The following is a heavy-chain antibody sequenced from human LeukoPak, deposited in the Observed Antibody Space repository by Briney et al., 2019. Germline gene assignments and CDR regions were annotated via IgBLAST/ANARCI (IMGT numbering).Heavy chain of an antibody. CDR1: GFTFDEYG. D-gene: IGHD1-20*01. CDR2: INWNGGST. Sequence: GGSLRLSCAASGFTFDEYGMSWVRQAPGKGLECGSGINWNGGSTGYADSVKGRFSISRDNAKNSLYLQMNSLRAEDTALYYCARARVTGTGGYYFDYWGQGTLVTVSS. CDR3: ARARVTGTGGYYFDY. V-gene: IGHV3-20*04. J-gene: IGHJ4*02.